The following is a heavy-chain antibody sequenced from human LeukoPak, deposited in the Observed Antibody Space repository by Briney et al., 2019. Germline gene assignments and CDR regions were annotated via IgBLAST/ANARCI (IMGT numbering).Heavy chain of an antibody. D-gene: IGHD5-12*01. CDR3: ARDRRGSGYDPGVWFDP. Sequence: ASVKVSCKASGYTFTGYYMHWVRQAPGQGLEWMGWISAYNGNTSYAQKLQGRVTMTTDTSTSTAYMELRSLRFDDTAVYYCARDRRGSGYDPGVWFDPWGQGTLVTVSS. V-gene: IGHV1-18*04. CDR2: ISAYNGNT. CDR1: GYTFTGYY. J-gene: IGHJ5*02.